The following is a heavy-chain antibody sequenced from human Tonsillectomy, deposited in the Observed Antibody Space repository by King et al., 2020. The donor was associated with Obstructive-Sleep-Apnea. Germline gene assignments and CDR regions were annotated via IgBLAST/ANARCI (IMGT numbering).Heavy chain of an antibody. V-gene: IGHV3-7*03. J-gene: IGHJ5*02. CDR2: IKQDGSEK. CDR1: GFTFSNHW. D-gene: IGHD1-7*01. Sequence: VQLVESGEGLVQPGGSLRLSCAASGFTFSNHWMSWVRQAPGKGLEWVANIKQDGSEKFYVDSVKGRFIISSDNAKNSLVLQMNSLSAEDTAVYYCARATAGSTLSGGLDPWGQGTLVTVSS. CDR3: ARATAGSTLSGGLDP.